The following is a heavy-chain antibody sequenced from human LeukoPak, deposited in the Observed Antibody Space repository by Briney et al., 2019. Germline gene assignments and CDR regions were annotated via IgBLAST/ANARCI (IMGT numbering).Heavy chain of an antibody. CDR1: GFTFSSYS. J-gene: IGHJ4*02. CDR2: ITRSSSPI. V-gene: IGHV3-48*01. Sequence: GGSLRLSCAASGFTFSSYSMNWVRQAPGKGLEWVAYITRSSSPIYYADSVKGRFTISRDNVENSLHLQMNSLRAEDTAMYYCTRDPHALDYWGQGTLDTVSS. CDR3: TRDPHALDY.